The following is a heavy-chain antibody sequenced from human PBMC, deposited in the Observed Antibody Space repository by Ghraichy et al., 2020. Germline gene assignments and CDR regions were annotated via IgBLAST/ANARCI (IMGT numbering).Heavy chain of an antibody. Sequence: ETLSLTCNVSGYSISSGHYWGWIRQPPGRGLEWIGSLSHSGGTYYRSSLKSRVTMSVDTSKNQLSLKMTSATAADTAVYYGVRGNFYDVKYYFESWGQGTQVTVSS. J-gene: IGHJ4*02. CDR3: VRGNFYDVKYYFES. V-gene: IGHV4-38-2*02. D-gene: IGHD3-16*01. CDR2: LSHSGGT. CDR1: GYSISSGHY.